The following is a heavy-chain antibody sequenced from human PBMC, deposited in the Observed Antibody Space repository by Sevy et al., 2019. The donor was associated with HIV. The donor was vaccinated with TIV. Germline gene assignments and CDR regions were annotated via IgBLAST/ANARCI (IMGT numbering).Heavy chain of an antibody. Sequence: GGSLRLSCAASGFRFSSYGMNRVRQAPGKGLEWVAFLSYDGSKEDYAASVKGRFTISRDNSKNTFYVEMNSLRAEDTAGYHCTKDMVTFGGIIANSPGGFDIWGQGTMVTVSS. D-gene: IGHD3-16*02. CDR2: LSYDGSKE. CDR3: TKDMVTFGGIIANSPGGFDI. CDR1: GFRFSSYG. V-gene: IGHV3-30*02. J-gene: IGHJ3*02.